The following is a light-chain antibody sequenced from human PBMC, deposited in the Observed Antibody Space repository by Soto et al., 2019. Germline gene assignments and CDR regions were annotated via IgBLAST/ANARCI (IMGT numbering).Light chain of an antibody. Sequence: DIQMTQSLSFVSASVGDTVTITCRASQAVSTWLAWYQQKPGDAPKLLIYAASTLQSGVPSRFSGSGSGTDFTLTIRNLQPEDFATYYCQQSNSFPRTFGGGTKVDIK. V-gene: IGKV1-12*01. CDR2: AAS. CDR1: QAVSTW. J-gene: IGKJ4*01. CDR3: QQSNSFPRT.